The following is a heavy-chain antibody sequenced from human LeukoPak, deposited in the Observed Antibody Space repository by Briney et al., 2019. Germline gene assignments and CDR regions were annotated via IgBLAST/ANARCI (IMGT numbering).Heavy chain of an antibody. V-gene: IGHV5-51*01. D-gene: IGHD6-13*01. J-gene: IGHJ4*02. CDR2: IYPGDSDT. Sequence: GESLKISCKGSGYSFLSHWIGWVRQMPGKGLEWMGIIYPGDSDTRYNPSFQGQVTISADKSISTAYLQWSSLKASDTAMYYCARHASPYSSNYYFDYWRQGALVTVSS. CDR3: ARHASPYSSNYYFDY. CDR1: GYSFLSHW.